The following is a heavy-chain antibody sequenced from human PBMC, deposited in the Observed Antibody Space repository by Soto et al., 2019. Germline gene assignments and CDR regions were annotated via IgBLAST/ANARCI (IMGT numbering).Heavy chain of an antibody. J-gene: IGHJ4*02. V-gene: IGHV4-34*01. D-gene: IGHD6-13*01. CDR3: ARGRKGYSGSWYVD. CDR1: GGSFSGYC. Sequence: QVQLQQWGAGLLKPSETLSLTCAVYGGSFSGYCWSWIRQPPGKGLEWIGEINHSGSTNYNPSLKGRVTISVDTSKNHFSLKLSSVTAADTAVYYCARGRKGYSGSWYVDWGQGTLVTVSS. CDR2: INHSGST.